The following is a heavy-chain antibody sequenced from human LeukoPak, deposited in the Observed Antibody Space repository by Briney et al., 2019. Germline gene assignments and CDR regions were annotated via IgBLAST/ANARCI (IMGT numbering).Heavy chain of an antibody. CDR1: GFTFSSYW. J-gene: IGHJ4*02. CDR2: IRYDGSNK. CDR3: AKYDFWSGGYGRY. D-gene: IGHD3-3*01. V-gene: IGHV3-30*02. Sequence: PGGSLRLSCAASGFTFSSYWMHWVRQAPGKGLEWVAFIRYDGSNKYYADSVKGRFTIFRDNSKNTLYLQMNSLRAEDTAVYYCAKYDFWSGGYGRYWGQGTLVTVSS.